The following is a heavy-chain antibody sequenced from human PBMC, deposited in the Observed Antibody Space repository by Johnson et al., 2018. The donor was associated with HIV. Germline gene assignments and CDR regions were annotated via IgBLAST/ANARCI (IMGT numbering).Heavy chain of an antibody. CDR1: GFTFSSYA. CDR3: ARPRSGWYWDAFDI. J-gene: IGHJ3*02. D-gene: IGHD6-19*01. Sequence: EVQVVESGGGLVQPGRSLRLSCAASGFTFSSYAMHWVRQAPGKGLEWVSVIYSGGSTYYADSVKGRFTISRDNSKNTLYLQMNSLRAEDTAVYYCARPRSGWYWDAFDIWGQGTMVTVSS. V-gene: IGHV3-66*01. CDR2: IYSGGST.